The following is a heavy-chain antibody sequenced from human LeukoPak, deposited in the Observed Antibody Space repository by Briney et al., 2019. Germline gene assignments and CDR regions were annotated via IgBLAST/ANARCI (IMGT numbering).Heavy chain of an antibody. D-gene: IGHD6-13*01. Sequence: PSETLSLTCAVYGGSFSGYYWSWIRQPPGKGREWIGEINHSGSTNYNPSLKSRVTISVDTSKNQFSLKLSSVTAADTAVYYCARGPGIAAAPFDPWGQGTLVTVSS. CDR3: ARGPGIAAAPFDP. CDR2: INHSGST. J-gene: IGHJ5*02. V-gene: IGHV4-34*01. CDR1: GGSFSGYY.